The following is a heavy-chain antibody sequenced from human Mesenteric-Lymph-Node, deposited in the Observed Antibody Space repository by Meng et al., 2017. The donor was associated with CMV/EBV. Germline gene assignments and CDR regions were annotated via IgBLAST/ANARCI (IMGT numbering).Heavy chain of an antibody. CDR2: ISSSSRTI. V-gene: IGHV3-48*04. CDR3: ATPAAATNYYYGMDV. J-gene: IGHJ6*02. D-gene: IGHD2-2*01. CDR1: GFTFSSYS. Sequence: GGSLRLSCAASGFTFSSYSMNWVRQAPGKGLEWVSYISSSSRTIYYADSVKGRFTISRDNAKNSLYLQMNSLRAEDTAVYYCATPAAATNYYYGMDVWGQGTTVTVSS.